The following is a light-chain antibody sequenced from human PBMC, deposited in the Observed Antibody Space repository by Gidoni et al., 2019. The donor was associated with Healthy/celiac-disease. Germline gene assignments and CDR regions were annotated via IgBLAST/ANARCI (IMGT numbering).Light chain of an antibody. CDR2: GAS. J-gene: IGKJ2*01. Sequence: EIVLTQSPGTLSLSPGERATRSCSASQSVSSSYLAWYQQKPGQAPRLLIYGASSRAPGIPDRFSGSGSGTDFTLTSSRLEPEDFAVYYCQQYGSSRYTFGQGTKLEIK. V-gene: IGKV3-20*01. CDR3: QQYGSSRYT. CDR1: QSVSSSY.